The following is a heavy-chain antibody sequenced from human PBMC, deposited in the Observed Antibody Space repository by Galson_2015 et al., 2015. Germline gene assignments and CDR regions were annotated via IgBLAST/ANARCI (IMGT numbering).Heavy chain of an antibody. J-gene: IGHJ5*02. CDR2: ISSSSSTI. V-gene: IGHV3-48*02. CDR1: GFTFSSYS. CDR3: AREYWQQLVPKWFDP. D-gene: IGHD6-13*01. Sequence: SLRLSCAASGFTFSSYSMNWVRQAPGKGLEWVSYISSSSSTIYYADSVKGRFTISRDNAKNSLYLQMNSLRDEDTAVYYCAREYWQQLVPKWFDPWGQGTLVTVSS.